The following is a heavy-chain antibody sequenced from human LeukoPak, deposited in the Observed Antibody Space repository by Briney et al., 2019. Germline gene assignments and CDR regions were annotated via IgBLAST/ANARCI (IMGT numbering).Heavy chain of an antibody. J-gene: IGHJ3*02. CDR3: ARCPHTSSWQRLSHAFDI. D-gene: IGHD6-25*01. CDR2: IYYSGST. CDR1: GGSISSYY. Sequence: SETLSLTCTVSGGSISSYYWSWIRQPPGKGLEWIGYIYYSGSTNYNPSLKSRVTISVDTSKNQFSLKLSSVTAADTAVYYCARCPHTSSWQRLSHAFDIWGQGTMVTVSS. V-gene: IGHV4-59*08.